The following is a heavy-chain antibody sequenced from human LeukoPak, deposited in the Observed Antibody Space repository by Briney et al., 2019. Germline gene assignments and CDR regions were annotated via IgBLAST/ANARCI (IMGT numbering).Heavy chain of an antibody. CDR2: LYYSGST. J-gene: IGHJ5*02. Sequence: PSETLSLTCTVSGGSISSSSYYWGWIRQPPGKGLEWIASLYYSGSTYYNPSLKSRVTISVDTSKKRFSLKLSSVTAADTAVYYCARLGSWNWFDPWGQGTLVTVSS. D-gene: IGHD6-13*01. CDR3: ARLGSWNWFDP. CDR1: GGSISSSSYY. V-gene: IGHV4-39*01.